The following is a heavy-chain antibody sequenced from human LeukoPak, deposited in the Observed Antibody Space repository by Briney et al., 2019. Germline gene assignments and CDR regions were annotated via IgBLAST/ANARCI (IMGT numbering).Heavy chain of an antibody. V-gene: IGHV4-59*01. J-gene: IGHJ4*02. Sequence: SETLSLTCTVSGGSISSYYWSWIRQPPGKGLEWIGYIYYSGSTNYNPSLKSRLTISVDTSKNQFSLKLSSVTAADTAVCYCASGYSDGFSFDYWGQGTLVTVSS. CDR3: ASGYSDGFSFDY. D-gene: IGHD5-18*01. CDR2: IYYSGST. CDR1: GGSISSYY.